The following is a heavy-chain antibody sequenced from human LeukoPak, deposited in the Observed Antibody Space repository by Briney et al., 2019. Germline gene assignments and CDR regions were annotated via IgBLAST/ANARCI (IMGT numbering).Heavy chain of an antibody. CDR1: GFTFSSYS. D-gene: IGHD6-13*01. J-gene: IGHJ4*02. Sequence: GGSLRLSCAASGFTFSSYSMNWVRQAPGKGLEWVSSISSSSSYIYYAGSVKGRFTISRDNAKNSLYLQMNSLRAEDTAVYYCARARIAAAADPFDYWGQGTLVTVSS. CDR3: ARARIAAAADPFDY. CDR2: ISSSSSYI. V-gene: IGHV3-21*01.